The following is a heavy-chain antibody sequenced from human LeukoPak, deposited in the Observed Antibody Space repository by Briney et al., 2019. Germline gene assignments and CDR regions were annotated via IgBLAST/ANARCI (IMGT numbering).Heavy chain of an antibody. CDR1: GFTFSTYL. Sequence: GGSLRLSCAASGFTFSTYLMMWVRQAPGKGLEWVANIKQDRSAEYYVDSVKGRFTISRDNAKNSLYLQMNSLRAEDTAVYYCARDALYYGSGSYGDYWGQGTLVTVSS. D-gene: IGHD3-10*01. V-gene: IGHV3-7*01. CDR2: IKQDRSAE. CDR3: ARDALYYGSGSYGDY. J-gene: IGHJ4*02.